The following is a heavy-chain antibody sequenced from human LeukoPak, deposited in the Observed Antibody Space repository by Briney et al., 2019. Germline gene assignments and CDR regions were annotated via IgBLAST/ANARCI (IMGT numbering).Heavy chain of an antibody. D-gene: IGHD3-22*01. Sequence: ASVKVSCKASGYSFTSFAISWVRQAPGQGLEWMGWINPYNGETNYAQKFQGRVTITRNTSISTAYMELSSLRSEDTAVYYCAREDYYDSGSNDYWGQGTLVTVSS. CDR2: INPYNGET. CDR1: GYSFTSFA. CDR3: AREDYYDSGSNDY. J-gene: IGHJ4*02. V-gene: IGHV1-8*01.